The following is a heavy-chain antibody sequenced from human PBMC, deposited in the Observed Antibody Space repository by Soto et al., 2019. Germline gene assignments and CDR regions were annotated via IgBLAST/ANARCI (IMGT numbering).Heavy chain of an antibody. Sequence: ASVKVSCKASGYTFPSYDINWVRQATGQGLEWMGWMNPNSGNTGYAQKFQGRVTMTRNTSISTAYMELSSLRSEDTAVYYCARGFQTDGKYYYYGMDVWGQGTTVTV. V-gene: IGHV1-8*01. J-gene: IGHJ6*02. CDR1: GYTFPSYD. D-gene: IGHD1-1*01. CDR2: MNPNSGNT. CDR3: ARGFQTDGKYYYYGMDV.